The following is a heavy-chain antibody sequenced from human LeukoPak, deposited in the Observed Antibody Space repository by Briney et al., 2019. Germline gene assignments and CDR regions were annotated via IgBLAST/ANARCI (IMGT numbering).Heavy chain of an antibody. CDR1: GFTFSSYA. Sequence: SGGSLRLSCAASGFTFSSYAMHWVRQAPGKGLEWVAVISYDGSNKYYADSVKGRFTISRDNSKNTLYLQMNSLRAEDTAVYYCARDPPDSLVVINYFDYWGQGTLVTVPS. V-gene: IGHV3-30-3*01. J-gene: IGHJ4*02. D-gene: IGHD3-22*01. CDR3: ARDPPDSLVVINYFDY. CDR2: ISYDGSNK.